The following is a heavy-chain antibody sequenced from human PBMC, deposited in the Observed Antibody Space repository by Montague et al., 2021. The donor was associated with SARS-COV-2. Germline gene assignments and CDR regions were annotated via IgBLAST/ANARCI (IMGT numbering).Heavy chain of an antibody. CDR3: ARDHMTLLFMVYYYGMDV. D-gene: IGHD2-21*02. CDR2: MYPSGST. Sequence: SETLSLTCTVSGGSISSYYWSWIWQPARRGLERIGSMYPSGSTKYNPSLNRPVTMSVYTSKTQVPLKLSSVTGADTAVSYCARDHMTLLFMVYYYGMDVWGQGTTVTVSS. CDR1: GGSISSYY. J-gene: IGHJ6*02. V-gene: IGHV4-4*07.